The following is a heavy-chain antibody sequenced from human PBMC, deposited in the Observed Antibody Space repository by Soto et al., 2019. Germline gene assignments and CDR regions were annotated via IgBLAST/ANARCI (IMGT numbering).Heavy chain of an antibody. CDR2: ITWDGGST. CDR1: GFTFDDYS. D-gene: IGHD6-13*01. CDR3: AKDVISTAGNYYCYGMDV. Sequence: DVQLVESGGVVVQPGGSLRLSCAASGFTFDDYSMHWVRQAPGTGLEWVSVITWDGGSTHYADSVKGRFTISRDNSKNALFLQMDSLRAEDTALYYCAKDVISTAGNYYCYGMDVWGQGTTVTVSS. V-gene: IGHV3-43*01. J-gene: IGHJ6*02.